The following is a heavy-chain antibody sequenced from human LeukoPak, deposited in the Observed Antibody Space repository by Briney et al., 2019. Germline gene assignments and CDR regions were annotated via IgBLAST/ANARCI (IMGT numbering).Heavy chain of an antibody. CDR2: IHYTGDT. CDR1: GGSMTNHY. Sequence: SETLSLTCTVSGGSMTNHYWSWIRQPPGKGLEWIAYIHYTGDTSYNPSLTSRASISVDTSKNQLSLKLTSVTAADTALYYCARDGARLTGTYGMDVWGQGTTVTVSS. CDR3: ARDGARLTGTYGMDV. D-gene: IGHD6-6*01. V-gene: IGHV4-59*11. J-gene: IGHJ6*02.